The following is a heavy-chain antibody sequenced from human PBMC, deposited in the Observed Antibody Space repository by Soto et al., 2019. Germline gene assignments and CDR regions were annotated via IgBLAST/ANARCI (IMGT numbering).Heavy chain of an antibody. V-gene: IGHV4-4*07. CDR3: VRDGTKTLRDWFDP. Sequence: SETLSLTCTVSGASISGYYWSWIRKSAGKGLEWIGRIYATGTTDYNPSLKSRVMMSVDTSKKQFSLKLRSVTAADTAVYYCVRDGTKTLRDWFDPWGQGTTVTVSS. J-gene: IGHJ5*01. D-gene: IGHD1-1*01. CDR2: IYATGTT. CDR1: GASISGYY.